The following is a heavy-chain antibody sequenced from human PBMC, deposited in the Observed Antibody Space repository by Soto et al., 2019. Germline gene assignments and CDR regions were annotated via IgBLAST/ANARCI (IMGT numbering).Heavy chain of an antibody. CDR1: GHRFTSYW. V-gene: IGHV5-51*01. CDR2: IYPGDSDT. J-gene: IGHJ4*02. Sequence: EYLKVSRERCGHRFTSYWIVWVRQMPGKGLEWMGIIYPGDSDTRYSPSFQGQVTISADKSISTAYLHWSSLKASDTAMYYCARRVDIVATLQYYFEYWGQGTVVTVSS. CDR3: ARRVDIVATLQYYFEY. D-gene: IGHD5-12*01.